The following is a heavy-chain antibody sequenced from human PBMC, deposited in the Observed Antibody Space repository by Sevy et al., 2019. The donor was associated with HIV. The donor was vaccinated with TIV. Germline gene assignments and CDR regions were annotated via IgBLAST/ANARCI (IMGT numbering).Heavy chain of an antibody. CDR2: IYPGDSDV. Sequence: GESLKISCKGSGYSFTNFWIGWVRQMPGKGLEWMGIIYPGDSDVRYSPSFQGQVTISADKSIGTAYLQWNSLKASDTAMYYCVRPSMLRGVIKNWFDPWGQGTLVTVSS. D-gene: IGHD3-10*01. J-gene: IGHJ5*02. CDR3: VRPSMLRGVIKNWFDP. V-gene: IGHV5-51*01. CDR1: GYSFTNFW.